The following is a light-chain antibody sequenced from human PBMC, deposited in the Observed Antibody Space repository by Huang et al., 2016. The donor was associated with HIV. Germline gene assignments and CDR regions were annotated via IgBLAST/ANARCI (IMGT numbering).Light chain of an antibody. CDR3: QQYNTYLYT. J-gene: IGKJ2*01. Sequence: DIQMTQSPSTLSASVGDRVTITCRAIQNINNWWAWYQQKPGKAPNLLIYRASSLQIGVPSRFTGSGSGTEFTLTITSLQPDDLGTYYCQQYNTYLYTFGQGTKLEI. V-gene: IGKV1-5*03. CDR2: RAS. CDR1: QNINNW.